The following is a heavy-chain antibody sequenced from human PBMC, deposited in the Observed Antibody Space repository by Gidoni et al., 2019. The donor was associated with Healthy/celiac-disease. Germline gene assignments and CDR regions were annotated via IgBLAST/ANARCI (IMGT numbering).Heavy chain of an antibody. J-gene: IGHJ4*02. V-gene: IGHV3-72*01. CDR3: ARVIGSSGIDY. Sequence: SGFTFSDHYMDWVRQAPGKGLEWVGRTRNKANSYTTEYAASVKGRFTISRDDSKNSLYLQMNSLKTEDTAVYYCARVIGSSGIDYWGQGTLVTVSS. D-gene: IGHD6-6*01. CDR2: TRNKANSYTT. CDR1: GFTFSDHY.